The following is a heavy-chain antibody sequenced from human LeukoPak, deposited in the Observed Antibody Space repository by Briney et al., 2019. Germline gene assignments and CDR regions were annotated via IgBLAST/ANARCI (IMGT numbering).Heavy chain of an antibody. V-gene: IGHV4-34*01. J-gene: IGHJ6*03. CDR3: ASRLPFDSPNLVIAAAVGPMDV. CDR2: INHSGST. D-gene: IGHD6-13*01. CDR1: GGSFSGYY. Sequence: SETLSLTCAVYGGSFSGYYWSWIRQPPGKGLEWIGEINHSGSTNYNPSLKSRVTISVDTSKNQFSLKLSSVTAADTAVYYCASRLPFDSPNLVIAAAVGPMDVWGKGTTVTVSS.